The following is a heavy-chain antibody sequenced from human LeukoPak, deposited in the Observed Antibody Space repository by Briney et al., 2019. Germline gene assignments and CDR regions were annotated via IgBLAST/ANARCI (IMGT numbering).Heavy chain of an antibody. CDR2: ISSRGSTI. CDR1: GFTVSDYY. J-gene: IGHJ4*02. Sequence: GGSLRLSCAASGFTVSDYYMNWIRPAPAKGREWVSFISSRGSTIFYADSVKGRFTISRDTTKNSLSVQMNSLRADDTAVYYCARERTPKHYYGSGSYDRYYDHWGQGTLVTVSS. CDR3: ARERTPKHYYGSGSYDRYYDH. D-gene: IGHD3-10*01. V-gene: IGHV3-11*04.